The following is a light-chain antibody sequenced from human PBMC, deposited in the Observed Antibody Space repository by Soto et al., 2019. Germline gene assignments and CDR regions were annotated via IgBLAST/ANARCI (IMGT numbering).Light chain of an antibody. V-gene: IGLV2-14*01. CDR2: EVS. Sequence: QSVLTQPASVSGSPGQSITISCTGTSSDVGGYNYVSWYQQHPGKAPKLMIYEVSNRPSGVSNRFSCSKSGNTASLTISGLQAEDEAEYYCSSYTSSSTLVFGGVTKLTVL. CDR1: SSDVGGYNY. J-gene: IGLJ2*01. CDR3: SSYTSSSTLV.